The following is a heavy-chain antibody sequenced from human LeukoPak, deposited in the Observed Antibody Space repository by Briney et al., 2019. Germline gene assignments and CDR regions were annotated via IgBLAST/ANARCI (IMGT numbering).Heavy chain of an antibody. CDR1: GGSISSYY. V-gene: IGHV4-59*01. CDR2: IYYSGCT. D-gene: IGHD4-17*01. CDR3: ARGARAKTTVYYYYYMDV. Sequence: PSETLSLTCTVSGGSISSYYWSWIRQPPGKGLEWIGYIYYSGCTNYNPSLKSRVTISVDTSKNQFSLKLSSVTAADTAVYYCARGARAKTTVYYYYYMDVWGKGTTVTVSS. J-gene: IGHJ6*03.